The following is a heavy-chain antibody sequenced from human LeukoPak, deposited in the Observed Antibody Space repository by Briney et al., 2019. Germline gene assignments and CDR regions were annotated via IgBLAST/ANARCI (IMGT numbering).Heavy chain of an antibody. CDR2: VSGSGETT. V-gene: IGHV3-23*01. J-gene: IGHJ4*02. D-gene: IGHD1-1*01. CDR1: GFRFNDYA. Sequence: GGSLRLSCAASGFRFNDYAMSWVRQAPGKGLEWVSGVSGSGETTYYADSVKGRFTISRDNSKNTLYLQMSSLRAEDTAVYYCVKITSVTGGDCWGQGTRLTVSS. CDR3: VKITSVTGGDC.